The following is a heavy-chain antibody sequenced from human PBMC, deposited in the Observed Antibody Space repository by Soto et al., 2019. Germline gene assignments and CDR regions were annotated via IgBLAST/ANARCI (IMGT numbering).Heavy chain of an antibody. D-gene: IGHD3-22*01. J-gene: IGHJ4*02. CDR1: GYSFTSYW. CDR3: ARYPLDYYDSSGYLDY. V-gene: IGHV5-51*01. CDR2: IYPGDSDT. Sequence: PGESLKISCKGSGYSFTSYWIGWVRQMPGKGLEWMGIIYPGDSDTRYSPSFQGQVTISADKPISTAYLQWSSLKASDTAMYYCARYPLDYYDSSGYLDYWGQGTLVTVSS.